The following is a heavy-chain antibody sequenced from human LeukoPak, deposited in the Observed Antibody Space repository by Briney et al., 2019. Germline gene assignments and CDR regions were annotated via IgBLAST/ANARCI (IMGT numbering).Heavy chain of an antibody. Sequence: PSETLSLTCAVYGGSFSGYYWSWIRQPPGKGLEWIGEINHSGSTNYSPSLKSRVTISVDTSKNQFSLKLSSVTAADTAVYYCARGGRGSWDAFDIWGQGTMVTVSS. CDR3: ARGGRGSWDAFDI. J-gene: IGHJ3*02. CDR1: GGSFSGYY. V-gene: IGHV4-34*01. CDR2: INHSGST. D-gene: IGHD1-26*01.